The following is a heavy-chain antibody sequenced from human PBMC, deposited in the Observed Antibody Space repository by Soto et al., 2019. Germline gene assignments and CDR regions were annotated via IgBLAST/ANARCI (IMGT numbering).Heavy chain of an antibody. CDR3: AKENSGFEE. J-gene: IGHJ4*02. V-gene: IGHV3-23*01. CDR1: AFTFSNYA. CDR2: ITTAGST. D-gene: IGHD5-12*01. Sequence: GGSLGLSCAASAFTFSNYAVSWVRQGPGKGLEWVAVITTAGSTFLADSVKGRFTISRDNAKNTLYLQMNSLRAEDTAVYYCAKENSGFEEGGQGTLVTAPQ.